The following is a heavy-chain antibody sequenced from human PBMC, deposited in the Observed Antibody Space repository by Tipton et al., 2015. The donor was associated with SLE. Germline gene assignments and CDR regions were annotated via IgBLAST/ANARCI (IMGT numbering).Heavy chain of an antibody. CDR3: ARGVAAAGYYFDY. D-gene: IGHD6-13*01. Sequence: TLSLICAVYGGSFSGYYWSWIRQPPGKGLEWIGEINHSGSTNYNPSLKSRVTISVDTSKNQFSLKLSPVTAADTAVYYCARGVAAAGYYFDYWGQGTLVTVSS. V-gene: IGHV4-34*01. CDR1: GGSFSGYY. J-gene: IGHJ4*02. CDR2: INHSGST.